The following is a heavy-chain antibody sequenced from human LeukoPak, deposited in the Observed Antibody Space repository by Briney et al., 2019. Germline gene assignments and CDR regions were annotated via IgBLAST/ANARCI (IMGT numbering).Heavy chain of an antibody. V-gene: IGHV3-73*01. J-gene: IGHJ5*01. CDR2: ILTKTNSYAT. D-gene: IGHD3-22*01. CDR1: GFTFSSYA. Sequence: PGGSLKLSCAASGFTFSSYAMHWVRQASGKGLEWVGRILTKTNSYATAYAASVTGRFTISRDDSKNTAYLQMNSLKTEDTAMYYCTRPQYYYDSSGSDSWGQGTLVTVSS. CDR3: TRPQYYYDSSGSDS.